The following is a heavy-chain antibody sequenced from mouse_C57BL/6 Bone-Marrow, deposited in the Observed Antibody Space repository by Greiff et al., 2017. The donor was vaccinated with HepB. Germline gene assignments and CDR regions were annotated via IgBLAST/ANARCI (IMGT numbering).Heavy chain of an antibody. CDR1: GFTFSSYG. V-gene: IGHV5-6*01. CDR2: ISSGGSYT. Sequence: EVQVVESGGDLVKPGGSLKLSCAASGFTFSSYGMSWVRQTPDKRLEWVATISSGGSYTYYPDSVKGRFTISRDNAKNTLYLQMSSLKSEDTAMYYCARRPFAYCGQGTLVTVSA. J-gene: IGHJ3*01. CDR3: ARRPFAY.